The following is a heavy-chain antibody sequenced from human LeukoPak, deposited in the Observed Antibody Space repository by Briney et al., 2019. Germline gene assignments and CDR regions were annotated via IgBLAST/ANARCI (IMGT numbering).Heavy chain of an antibody. Sequence: PSETLSLTCTVSGGSISSSSYYWGWIRQPPGKGLEWIGGIYYSGSTYYNPSLKSRVTISVDTSKNQFSLKLSSVTAADTAVYYCARDRIAVAPDWFDPWGQGTLVTVSS. CDR2: IYYSGST. CDR1: GGSISSSSYY. V-gene: IGHV4-39*07. J-gene: IGHJ5*02. CDR3: ARDRIAVAPDWFDP. D-gene: IGHD6-19*01.